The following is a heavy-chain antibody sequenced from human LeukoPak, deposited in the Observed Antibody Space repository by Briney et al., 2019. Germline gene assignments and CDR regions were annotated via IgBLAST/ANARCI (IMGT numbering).Heavy chain of an antibody. J-gene: IGHJ4*02. CDR3: ARVSRDGYNFDY. Sequence: SVKVSCKASGGTFSSYAISWVRQAPGQGLEWMGGIIPIFGTANYAQKFQGRVTITADESTSTAYMELRSLRSDDTAVYYCARVSRDGYNFDYWGQGTLVTVSS. V-gene: IGHV1-69*13. D-gene: IGHD5-24*01. CDR2: IIPIFGTA. CDR1: GGTFSSYA.